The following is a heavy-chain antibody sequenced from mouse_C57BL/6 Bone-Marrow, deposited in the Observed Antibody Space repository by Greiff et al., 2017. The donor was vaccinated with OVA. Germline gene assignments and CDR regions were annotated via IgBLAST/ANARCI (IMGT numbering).Heavy chain of an antibody. CDR3: ANPSPVVATGGYFDV. J-gene: IGHJ1*03. CDR1: GYAFSSSW. CDR2: IYPGDGDT. V-gene: IGHV1-82*01. Sequence: VQLQQSGPELVKPGASVKISCKASGYAFSSSWMNWVKQRPGKGLEWIGRIYPGDGDTNYNGKFKGKATLTADKSSSTAYMQLSSLTSEDSAVYFCANPSPVVATGGYFDVWGTGTTVTVSS. D-gene: IGHD1-1*01.